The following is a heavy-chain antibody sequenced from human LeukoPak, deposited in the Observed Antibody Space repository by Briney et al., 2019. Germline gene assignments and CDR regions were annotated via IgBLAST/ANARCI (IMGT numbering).Heavy chain of an antibody. CDR1: GFSLNTSRVS. Sequence: SGPTLVNPTQTLTLTCTFSGFSLNTSRVSVGWIRQPPGKALEWLALIYWDDDKRYSPSLKSRLTITKDTSRNQVFLTMTDMDPLDTATYFCAHRISAKDAFDIWGQGTVVSVSS. CDR2: IYWDDDK. V-gene: IGHV2-5*02. CDR3: AHRISAKDAFDI. J-gene: IGHJ3*02.